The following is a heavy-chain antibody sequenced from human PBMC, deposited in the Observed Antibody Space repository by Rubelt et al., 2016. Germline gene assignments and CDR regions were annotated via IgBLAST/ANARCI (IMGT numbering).Heavy chain of an antibody. CDR1: GFTFDDYG. CDR3: ATQGYCSSTSCYGAY. CDR2: INSDGIST. D-gene: IGHD2-2*01. Sequence: EVQLVESGGGVVRPGGSLRLSCAASGFTFDDYGMSWVRQAPGKGLEWVSRINSDGISTTYADSVKGRFTISRDNAKNTLYLQMNSRRDEDTAVYYCATQGYCSSTSCYGAYWGQGTLVTVSS. J-gene: IGHJ4*02. V-gene: IGHV3-20*04.